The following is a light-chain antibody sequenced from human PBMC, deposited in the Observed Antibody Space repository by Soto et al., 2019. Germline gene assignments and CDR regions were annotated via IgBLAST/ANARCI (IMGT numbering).Light chain of an antibody. CDR1: QAISST. CDR2: DAS. J-gene: IGKJ4*01. CDR3: QQFLHYPLT. V-gene: IGKV1D-13*01. Sequence: AIQLTQSPSSLSASVGDRVTITCRASQAISSTLVWYQQTPGRPPKLLIYDASTLESGVPSRFSGSGYGTAFTLTINSLQPEDFATYYCQQFLHYPLTFGGGTRVEVK.